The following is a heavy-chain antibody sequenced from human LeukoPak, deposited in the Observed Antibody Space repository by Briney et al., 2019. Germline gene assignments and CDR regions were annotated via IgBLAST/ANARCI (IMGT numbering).Heavy chain of an antibody. J-gene: IGHJ6*03. CDR1: GFTFSSYA. CDR3: ARGRKPSGYYYYMGV. V-gene: IGHV3-30*04. CDR2: ISYDGSNK. Sequence: PGGSLRLSCAASGFTFSSYAMHWVRQAPGKGLEWEAAISYDGSNKYYADSVKDRFTISRDNSKNTLYLHMDSLSVADTTVHYCARGRKPSGYYYYMGVWGKGTTVTV.